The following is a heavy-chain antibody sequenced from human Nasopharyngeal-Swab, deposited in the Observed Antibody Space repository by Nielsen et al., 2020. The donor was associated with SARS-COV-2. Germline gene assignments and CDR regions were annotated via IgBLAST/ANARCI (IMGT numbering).Heavy chain of an antibody. CDR3: ARGCSHPIGSYYYYYMDV. CDR1: GGSFSGYY. D-gene: IGHD3-10*02. CDR2: INHSGST. V-gene: IGHV4-34*01. Sequence: SETLSLTCAVYGGSFSGYYWSWIRQPPGKGLEWIGEINHSGSTNYNLSLKSRVTISVDTSKNQFSLKLSSVTAADTAVYYCARGCSHPIGSYYYYYMDVWGKGTTVTVSS. J-gene: IGHJ6*03.